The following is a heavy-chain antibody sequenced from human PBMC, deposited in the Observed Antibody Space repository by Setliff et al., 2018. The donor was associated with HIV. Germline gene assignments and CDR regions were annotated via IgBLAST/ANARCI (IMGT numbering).Heavy chain of an antibody. CDR2: IYYSGST. J-gene: IGHJ3*02. D-gene: IGHD2-2*01. V-gene: IGHV4-39*01. CDR1: GDSTTSSSSY. Sequence: SETLSLTCTVSGDSTTSSSSYWGWIRQPPGKGLEWIGNIYYSGSTYYNPSLKSRVTISVDTSKNQFSLQLSSVTAADMAVYYCARTRGCSSSGCFYHAFDMWGQGKMVTVSS. CDR3: ARTRGCSSSGCFYHAFDM.